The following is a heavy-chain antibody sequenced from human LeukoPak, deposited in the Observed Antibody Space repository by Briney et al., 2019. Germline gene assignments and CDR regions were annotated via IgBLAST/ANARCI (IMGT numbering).Heavy chain of an antibody. CDR3: AKDGYCSGGSCYSGTDY. CDR1: GFTFRFYG. D-gene: IGHD2-15*01. Sequence: PGRSLRLSCAASGFTFRFYGMHWVRQAPGKGLEWVAVISYDGSNKYYADSVKGRFTISRDNSKNTLYLQMNSLRAEDTAVYYCAKDGYCSGGSCYSGTDYWGQGTLVTVSS. CDR2: ISYDGSNK. V-gene: IGHV3-30*18. J-gene: IGHJ4*02.